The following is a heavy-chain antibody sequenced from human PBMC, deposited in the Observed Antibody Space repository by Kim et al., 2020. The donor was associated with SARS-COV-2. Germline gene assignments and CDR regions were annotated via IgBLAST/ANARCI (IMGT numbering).Heavy chain of an antibody. J-gene: IGHJ5*02. CDR1: GGSISSYY. CDR2: IYYSGST. D-gene: IGHD2-15*01. CDR3: ARSSSSGVTVVTSNWFDP. Sequence: SETLSLTCTVSGGSISSYYWSWIRQPPGKGLEWIGYIYYSGSTNYNPSLKSRVTISVDTSKNQFSLKLSSVTAADTAVYYCARSSSSGVTVVTSNWFDPWGQGTLVTVSS. V-gene: IGHV4-59*08.